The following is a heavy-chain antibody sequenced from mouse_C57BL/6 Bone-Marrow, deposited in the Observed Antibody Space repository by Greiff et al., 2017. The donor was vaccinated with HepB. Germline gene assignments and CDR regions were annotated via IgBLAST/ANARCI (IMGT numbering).Heavy chain of an antibody. V-gene: IGHV1-55*01. CDR1: GYTFTSYW. CDR2: IYPGSGST. D-gene: IGHD1-1*01. Sequence: VQLQQSGAELVKPGASVKMSCKASGYTFTSYWITWVKQRPGQGLEWIGDIYPGSGSTNYNEKFKSKATLTVDTSSSTAYMQLSSLTSEDSAVYYCARPTVVPYAMDYWGQGTSVTVSS. J-gene: IGHJ4*01. CDR3: ARPTVVPYAMDY.